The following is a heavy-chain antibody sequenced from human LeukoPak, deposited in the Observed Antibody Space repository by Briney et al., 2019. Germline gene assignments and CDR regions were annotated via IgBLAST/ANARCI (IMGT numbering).Heavy chain of an antibody. CDR1: GYTFTSYG. D-gene: IGHD4-17*01. CDR3: ARGGYGDYAPNYYYYMDV. Sequence: ASVKVSCKASGYTFTSYGISWVRQAPGQGLEWMGWISAYNGNTSYAQKFQGRVTMTRDTSTSTVYMELSSLRSEDTAVYYCARGGYGDYAPNYYYYMDVWGKGTTVTISS. V-gene: IGHV1-18*01. J-gene: IGHJ6*03. CDR2: ISAYNGNT.